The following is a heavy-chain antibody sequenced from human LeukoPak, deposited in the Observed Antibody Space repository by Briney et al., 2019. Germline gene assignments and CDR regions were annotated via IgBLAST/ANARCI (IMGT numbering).Heavy chain of an antibody. V-gene: IGHV3-11*01. CDR2: IGSSGSGTTI. CDR3: ARTRQSGSGYFQH. D-gene: IGHD3-10*01. J-gene: IGHJ1*01. CDR1: GFTFSPYW. Sequence: GGSLRLSCAASGFTFSPYWIHWVRQAPGKGLVWVSHIGSSGSGTTIYYADSVKGRFTISRDNAKNSLYLQLNSLRAEDTAVYYCARTRQSGSGYFQHWGQGTLVTVSS.